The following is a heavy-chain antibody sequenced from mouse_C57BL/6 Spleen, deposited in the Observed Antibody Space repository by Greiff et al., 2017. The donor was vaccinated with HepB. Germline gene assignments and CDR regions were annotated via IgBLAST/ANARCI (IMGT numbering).Heavy chain of an antibody. CDR1: GYTFTSYG. J-gene: IGHJ1*03. CDR2: IYPRSCNT. Sequence: VKLMESGAELARPGASVKLSCKASGYTFTSYGISWVKQRTGQGLEWIGEIYPRSCNTYYNEKFKGKATLTADKSSSTAYMELRSLTSEDSAVYFCGSRSPYWYFDVWGTGTTVTVSS. V-gene: IGHV1-81*01. D-gene: IGHD1-1*01. CDR3: GSRSPYWYFDV.